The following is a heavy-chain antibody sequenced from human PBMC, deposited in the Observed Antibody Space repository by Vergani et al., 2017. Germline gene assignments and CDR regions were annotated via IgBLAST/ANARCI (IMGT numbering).Heavy chain of an antibody. Sequence: QVQLQESGPGLVKPSETLSLTCTVSGGSISSYYWSWIRQPPGKGLEWIGYIYYSGSTNYNPSLKSRVTISVDTSKNQFSLKLSSVTAADTAGYYCARDLSRYDCWSGPSGWFDHWGQGTLVTVSS. CDR2: IYYSGST. CDR1: GGSISSYY. V-gene: IGHV4-59*01. CDR3: ARDLSRYDCWSGPSGWFDH. D-gene: IGHD3-3*01. J-gene: IGHJ5*02.